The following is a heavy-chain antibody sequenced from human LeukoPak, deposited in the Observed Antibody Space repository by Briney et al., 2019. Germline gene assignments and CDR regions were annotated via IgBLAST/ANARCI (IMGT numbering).Heavy chain of an antibody. D-gene: IGHD5-12*01. V-gene: IGHV4-39*01. CDR2: IYYSGNT. Sequence: SETLSLTSTVSGGSMTSRADYWGWIRQPPGKGLEWIGSIYYSGNTYYNPSLKSRVTISVDTSKNQFFLQLSSVTAADTAVYYCARGYNGYLFTFYVWGQGTMVSVAS. CDR1: GGSMTSRADY. J-gene: IGHJ3*01. CDR3: ARGYNGYLFTFYV.